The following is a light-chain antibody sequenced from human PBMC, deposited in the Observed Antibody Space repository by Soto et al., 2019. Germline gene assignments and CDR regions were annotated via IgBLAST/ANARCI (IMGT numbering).Light chain of an antibody. CDR2: DVS. CDR3: SSYTSSTTQV. Sequence: QSALPQPASVSGSPGQSITISCTGTSSDVGAYNYVSWYLQHPGKAPKLMIYDVSYRPSGVSNRFSGSKSGNTASLTISGLQAEDEADYYCSSYTSSTTQVFGTGTKVTVL. V-gene: IGLV2-14*01. J-gene: IGLJ1*01. CDR1: SSDVGAYNY.